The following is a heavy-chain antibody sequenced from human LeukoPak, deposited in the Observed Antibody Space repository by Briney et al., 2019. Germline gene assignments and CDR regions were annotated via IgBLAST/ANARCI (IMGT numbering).Heavy chain of an antibody. J-gene: IGHJ6*02. CDR1: GYTLTELS. V-gene: IGHV1-24*01. CDR3: ATDVAGYYYYGMDV. CDR2: FDPEDGET. Sequence: GASVKVSCKVSGYTLTELSMHWVRQAPGKGLEWMGGFDPEDGETIYAQKFQGRVTMTEDTSTDTAYMELSSLRSEDTAVYYCATDVAGYYYYGMDVWGQGPTVTVSS.